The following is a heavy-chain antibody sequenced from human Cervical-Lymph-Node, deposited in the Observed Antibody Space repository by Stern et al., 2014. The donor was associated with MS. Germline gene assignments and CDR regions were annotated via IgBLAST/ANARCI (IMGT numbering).Heavy chain of an antibody. CDR1: GSTLSELS. CDR2: LDPEEGET. V-gene: IGHV1-24*01. Sequence: VQLEESGAEVKKPGASVKVSCKVSGSTLSELSIHWVRQAPGKGLEWMGGLDPEEGETIYAQKFQGRVTMTEDTSTDTAYMELSSLRSEDTAVFYCAAGSEWELVFDYWGQGTLVTVSS. J-gene: IGHJ4*02. D-gene: IGHD4-23*01. CDR3: AAGSEWELVFDY.